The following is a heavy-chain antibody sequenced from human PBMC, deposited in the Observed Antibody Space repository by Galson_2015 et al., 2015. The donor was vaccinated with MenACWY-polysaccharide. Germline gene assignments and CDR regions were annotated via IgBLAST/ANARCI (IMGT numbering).Heavy chain of an antibody. CDR2: IYIYYGGGT. Sequence: ETLSLTCTVSGGSISSRSYYWGWIRQPPGEGLEWIGTIYIYYGGGTYYNPSLKSRATIPVAPSKNPFSLKLSSGTAADTAVYYCARPWAQFSFSDSWGPGTLVTVSS. J-gene: IGHJ4*02. D-gene: IGHD1-26*01. CDR1: GGSISSRSYY. CDR3: ARPWAQFSFSDS. V-gene: IGHV4-39*01.